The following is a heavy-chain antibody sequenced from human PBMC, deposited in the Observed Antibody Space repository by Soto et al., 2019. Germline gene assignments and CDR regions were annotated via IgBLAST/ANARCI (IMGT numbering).Heavy chain of an antibody. CDR1: GGTFSSYS. V-gene: IGHV1-69*01. CDR3: ARDGGRHSGGIDY. Sequence: QVQLVQSGAEVKKPGSSVKVSCKASGGTFSSYSINWVRQAPGQGLEWMGESIPIFGTANYAQKLQGRVTITADESTSTAYMELSSLRSEDTAVYYCARDGGRHSGGIDYWGQGTLVTVSS. CDR2: SIPIFGTA. D-gene: IGHD1-26*01. J-gene: IGHJ4*02.